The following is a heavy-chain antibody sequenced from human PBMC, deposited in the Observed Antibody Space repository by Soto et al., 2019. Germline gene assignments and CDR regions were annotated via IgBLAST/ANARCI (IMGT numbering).Heavy chain of an antibody. CDR2: ISGSGRST. Sequence: GGSLRLSCAASGITFSDYALSWVRQAPGKGLEWVSGISGSGRSTHYADSVRGRFTISRDNSKNTLSLQMNSLRADDTAVYYCAKEHGGGTSTTTSFFDYWGRGTQVTVSS. CDR1: GITFSDYA. V-gene: IGHV3-23*01. D-gene: IGHD5-12*01. CDR3: AKEHGGGTSTTTSFFDY. J-gene: IGHJ4*02.